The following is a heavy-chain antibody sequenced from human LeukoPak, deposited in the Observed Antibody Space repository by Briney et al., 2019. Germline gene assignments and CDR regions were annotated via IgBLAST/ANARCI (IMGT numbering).Heavy chain of an antibody. J-gene: IGHJ5*02. CDR3: SRGLGYCRDGTCYSSVNWFDP. CDR1: GGSISSSSYY. D-gene: IGHD2-15*01. V-gene: IGHV4-39*07. Sequence: PSETLSLTCTVSGGSISSSSYYWGWIRQPPGKGLEWIGSNSGSTYYNPSLKSRVTISVDTSKNQFSLKLSSVTAADTAVYYCSRGLGYCRDGTCYSSVNWFDPWGQGTLVTVSS. CDR2: NSGST.